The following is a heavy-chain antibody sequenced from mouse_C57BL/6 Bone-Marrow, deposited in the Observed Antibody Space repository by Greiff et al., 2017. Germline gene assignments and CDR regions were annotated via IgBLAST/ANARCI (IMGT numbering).Heavy chain of an antibody. Sequence: VQLQQPGAELVKPGASVKLSCKASGYTFTSYWMHWVKQRPGQGLEWIGMIHPSSGSTNYNEKFKSKATLTVDKSSSTAYMQLSSLTSEDSAVXHCARQRWLLMYSLDYGGKGTTLPVSS. CDR3: ARQRWLLMYSLDY. CDR1: GYTFTSYW. D-gene: IGHD2-3*01. J-gene: IGHJ2*01. V-gene: IGHV1-64*01. CDR2: IHPSSGST.